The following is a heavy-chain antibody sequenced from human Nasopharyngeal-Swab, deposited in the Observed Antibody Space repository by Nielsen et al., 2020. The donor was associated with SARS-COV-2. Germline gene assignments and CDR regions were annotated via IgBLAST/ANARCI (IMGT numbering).Heavy chain of an antibody. CDR1: GFTFSSYA. Sequence: GESLKISCAASGFTFSSYAMSWVRQAPGKGPEWVSGISGSGGITYYADSVKGRFTISRDNSKNTLYLQMNSLRAEDTAVYYCARSWAVVTNFDYWGQGTLVTVSS. J-gene: IGHJ4*02. CDR3: ARSWAVVTNFDY. D-gene: IGHD4-23*01. V-gene: IGHV3-23*01. CDR2: ISGSGGIT.